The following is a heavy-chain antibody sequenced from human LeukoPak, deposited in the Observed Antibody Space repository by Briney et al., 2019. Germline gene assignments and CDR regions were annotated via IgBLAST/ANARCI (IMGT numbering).Heavy chain of an antibody. CDR1: GGSISSSSYY. V-gene: IGHV4-39*01. J-gene: IGHJ4*02. D-gene: IGHD1-26*01. Sequence: SETLSLTCTVSGGSISSSSYYWGWIRQPPGKGLEWIGSIYYSGSTYYNPSLKSRVTISVDTSKNQFSLKLSSVTAADTAVYYCARHLGPEIVGATYFDYWGQGTLVTVSS. CDR3: ARHLGPEIVGATYFDY. CDR2: IYYSGST.